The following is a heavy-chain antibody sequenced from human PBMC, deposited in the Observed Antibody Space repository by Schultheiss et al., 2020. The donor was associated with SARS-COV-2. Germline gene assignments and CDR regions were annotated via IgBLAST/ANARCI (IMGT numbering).Heavy chain of an antibody. D-gene: IGHD6-19*01. V-gene: IGHV3-30-3*01. CDR1: GFTFSSYA. J-gene: IGHJ4*02. CDR2: ISYDGSNK. Sequence: GESLKISCAASGFTFSSYAMHWVRQAPGKGLEWVAVISYDGSNKYYADSVKGRFTISRDNSKNTLYLQMNSLRAEDTAVYYCAKERDAVAGSYFDYWGQGTLVTVSS. CDR3: AKERDAVAGSYFDY.